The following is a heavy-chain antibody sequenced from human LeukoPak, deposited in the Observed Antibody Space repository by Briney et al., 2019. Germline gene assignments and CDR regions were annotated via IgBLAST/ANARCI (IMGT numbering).Heavy chain of an antibody. V-gene: IGHV1-8*01. CDR1: GYTFTSYD. Sequence: ASVKVSCKASGYTFTSYDMNWVRQATGQGLEWMGWMNPNSGNTGYAQKFQGRVTMTRNTSISTAYMELSSLRSEDTAVYYCARGARQQLVRRRPQFDPWGQGTLVAVSS. J-gene: IGHJ5*02. CDR2: MNPNSGNT. CDR3: ARGARQQLVRRRPQFDP. D-gene: IGHD6-13*01.